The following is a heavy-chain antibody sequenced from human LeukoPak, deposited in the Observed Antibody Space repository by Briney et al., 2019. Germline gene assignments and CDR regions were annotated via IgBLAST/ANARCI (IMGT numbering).Heavy chain of an antibody. CDR3: ARAGGYYSYYYGMDV. CDR2: IYYRGST. J-gene: IGHJ6*02. D-gene: IGHD3-10*01. Sequence: SETLSLTCTVSGGSISSYYWSWLRQPPGKGLEWIGYIYYRGSTNYNPSLKSRVTISVDTSKNQFPLKLSSVTAADTAVYYCARAGGYYSYYYGMDVWGQGTTVTVSS. V-gene: IGHV4-59*01. CDR1: GGSISSYY.